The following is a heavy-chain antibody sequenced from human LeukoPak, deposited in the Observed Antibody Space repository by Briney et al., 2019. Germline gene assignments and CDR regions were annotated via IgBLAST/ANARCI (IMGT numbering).Heavy chain of an antibody. V-gene: IGHV3-21*01. CDR2: ISGSGSDM. Sequence: PGGSLRLSCAASGFTFSGFTMNWVRQAPGKGLEWVSSISGSGSDMYYAESVKGRFTISRDNAKNSLYLQMNGLRAEDTAVYYCAISREATSDFWGQGTLVTVSS. CDR1: GFTFSGFT. D-gene: IGHD5-12*01. J-gene: IGHJ4*02. CDR3: AISREATSDF.